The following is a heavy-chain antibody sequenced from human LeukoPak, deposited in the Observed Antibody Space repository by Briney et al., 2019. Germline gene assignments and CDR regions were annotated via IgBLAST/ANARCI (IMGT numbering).Heavy chain of an antibody. J-gene: IGHJ6*03. CDR2: IKQDGSEK. Sequence: GGSLRLSCAASGFTFSSYWMSWVRQAPGKGLDWMASIKQDGSEKYYVDSVKGRFTISRDNAKNSLYLQINSLRAEDTAVYYCARDYCSSTSPYYYYYYMDVWGKGTTVTVSS. V-gene: IGHV3-7*01. D-gene: IGHD2-2*01. CDR1: GFTFSSYW. CDR3: ARDYCSSTSPYYYYYYMDV.